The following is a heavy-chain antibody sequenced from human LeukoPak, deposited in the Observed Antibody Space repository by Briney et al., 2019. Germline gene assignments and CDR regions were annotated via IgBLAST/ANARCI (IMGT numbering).Heavy chain of an antibody. Sequence: SETLSLTCAVYGGSFSSYYWSWIRQPAGKGLEWIGRIYSSGSTNDNPSLKSRVTMSVDTSKNQFSLKLSSVTAADTAVYYCAREPYGDYRESFDYWGQGTLVTVSS. CDR2: IYSSGST. CDR3: AREPYGDYRESFDY. V-gene: IGHV4-4*07. J-gene: IGHJ4*02. D-gene: IGHD4-17*01. CDR1: GGSFSSYY.